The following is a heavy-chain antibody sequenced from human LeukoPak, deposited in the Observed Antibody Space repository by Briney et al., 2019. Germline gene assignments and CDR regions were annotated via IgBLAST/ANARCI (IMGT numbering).Heavy chain of an antibody. Sequence: ASVKVSCKASGYTFTSYDINWVRQATGQGLEWMGWMNPNSGNTGYAQKFQGRVTMTRNTSISTAYMELSSLRSEDTAVYYCASRESAGVYFYGMDVWGQGTTVTVSS. J-gene: IGHJ6*02. V-gene: IGHV1-8*01. CDR3: ASRESAGVYFYGMDV. CDR2: MNPNSGNT. CDR1: GYTFTSYD.